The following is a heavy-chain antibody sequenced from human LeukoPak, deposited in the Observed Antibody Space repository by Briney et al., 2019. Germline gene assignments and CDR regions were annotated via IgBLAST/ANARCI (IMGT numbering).Heavy chain of an antibody. CDR2: INPNSGGT. CDR1: GYTFTGYY. CDR3: ARDIPSSSKFDY. Sequence: ASVTVSCKASGYTFTGYYMHWVRQAPGQGLEWMGWINPNSGGTNYAQKFQGRVTMTRDTSISTAYMELSRLRSDDTAVYYCARDIPSSSKFDYWGQGTLVTVSS. D-gene: IGHD2-2*01. V-gene: IGHV1-2*02. J-gene: IGHJ4*02.